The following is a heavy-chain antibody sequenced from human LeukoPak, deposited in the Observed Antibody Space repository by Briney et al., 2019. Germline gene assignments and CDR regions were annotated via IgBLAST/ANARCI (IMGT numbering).Heavy chain of an antibody. Sequence: ASVTVSCKASGYTFTSYAMHWVRQAPGQRLEGMGWINAGNGNTKNSQKFQGRVTITRDTSASTAYMELSSLRSEDTAVYYCARPGIAAAAPVAEYFQHWGQGTLVTVSS. CDR2: INAGNGNT. CDR1: GYTFTSYA. V-gene: IGHV1-3*01. J-gene: IGHJ1*01. D-gene: IGHD6-13*01. CDR3: ARPGIAAAAPVAEYFQH.